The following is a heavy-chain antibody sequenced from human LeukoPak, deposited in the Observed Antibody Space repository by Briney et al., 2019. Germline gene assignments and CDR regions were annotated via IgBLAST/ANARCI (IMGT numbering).Heavy chain of an antibody. Sequence: GASVKVSRKASGYTFTTYEINWVRQATGQGLEWMGWTNPNSGNTGYAQKFQGRVTMTRNTSITTAYMELSNLRSEDTAVYYCARSQHGGIDYWGQGTLVTVSS. V-gene: IGHV1-8*01. CDR3: ARSQHGGIDY. D-gene: IGHD4-23*01. J-gene: IGHJ4*02. CDR1: GYTFTTYE. CDR2: TNPNSGNT.